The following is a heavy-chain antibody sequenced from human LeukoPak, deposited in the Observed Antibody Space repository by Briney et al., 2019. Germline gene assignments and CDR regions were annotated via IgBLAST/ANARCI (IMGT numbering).Heavy chain of an antibody. D-gene: IGHD6-19*01. CDR2: IYYSGST. CDR1: GGSISSGGYY. CDR3: ARDSSGRSPIKDKYFDY. V-gene: IGHV4-31*03. Sequence: SEALSLTCTVSGGSISSGGYYWSWIRQHPGKGLEWIGYIYYSGSTYYNPSLKSRVTISVDTSKNQFSLKLSSVTAADTAVYYCARDSSGRSPIKDKYFDYWGQGTLVTASS. J-gene: IGHJ4*02.